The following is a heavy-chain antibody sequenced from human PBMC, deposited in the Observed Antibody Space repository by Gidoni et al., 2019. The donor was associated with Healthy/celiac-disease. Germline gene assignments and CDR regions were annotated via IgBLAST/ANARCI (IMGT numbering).Heavy chain of an antibody. CDR1: GGPFSSYT. V-gene: IGHV1-69*02. CDR2: IIPILGIA. D-gene: IGHD3-10*01. Sequence: QVQLVQSGAEVKKPGSSVKVSCKASGGPFSSYTISWVRQAPGQGLEWMGRIIPILGIANYAQKFQGRVTITADKSTSTAYMELSSLRSEDTAVYYCARGRFGELLSFDYWGQGTLVTVSS. J-gene: IGHJ4*02. CDR3: ARGRFGELLSFDY.